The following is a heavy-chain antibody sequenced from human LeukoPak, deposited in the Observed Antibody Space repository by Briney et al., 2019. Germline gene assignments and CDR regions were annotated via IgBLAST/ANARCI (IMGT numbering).Heavy chain of an antibody. CDR3: ARLSVSLNAFDM. V-gene: IGHV4-39*07. CDR1: GGSISSSSYY. J-gene: IGHJ3*02. CDR2: FRYSGNT. Sequence: SETLSLTCTVSGGSISSSSYYWGWIRQTPGKGLEWIESFRYSGNTYYNPSLKSRVTISLDTSNNQFSLKLNSVTAADTAAYYCARLSVSLNAFDMWGQGTMVTVSS.